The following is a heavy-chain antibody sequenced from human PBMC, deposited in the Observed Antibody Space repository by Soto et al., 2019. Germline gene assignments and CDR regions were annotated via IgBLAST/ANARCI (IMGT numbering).Heavy chain of an antibody. CDR3: ARTGDTIKGNNWFDP. Sequence: SETLSLTCAVYGGSFSGYYWSWIRQPPGKGLEWIGEINHSGSTNYNPSLKSRVTISVDTSKNQFSLKLSSVTAADTAVYYCARTGDTIKGNNWFDPWGQGTLVTVSS. V-gene: IGHV4-34*01. J-gene: IGHJ5*02. CDR2: INHSGST. CDR1: GGSFSGYY. D-gene: IGHD3-9*01.